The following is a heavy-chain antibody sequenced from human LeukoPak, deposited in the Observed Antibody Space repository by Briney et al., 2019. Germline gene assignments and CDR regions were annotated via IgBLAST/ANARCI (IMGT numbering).Heavy chain of an antibody. CDR1: GYTLTELS. CDR3: ATTAIRIDLWFGELKYNWFDP. Sequence: ASVKVSCKVSGYTLTELSMHWVRQAPGKGLEWMGGFDPEDGETIYAQKFQGRVTMTEDTSTDTAYMELSSLRSEDTAVYYCATTAIRIDLWFGELKYNWFDPWGQGTLVTVSS. J-gene: IGHJ5*02. CDR2: FDPEDGET. V-gene: IGHV1-24*01. D-gene: IGHD3-10*01.